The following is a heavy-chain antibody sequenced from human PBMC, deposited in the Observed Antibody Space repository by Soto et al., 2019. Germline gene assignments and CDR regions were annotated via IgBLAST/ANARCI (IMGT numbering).Heavy chain of an antibody. CDR1: EFTFSSYG. CDR3: ARGLGVFYGLDV. Sequence: QVQLVESGGGVVQPGRSLRLSCAASEFTFSSYGMHWVRQAPGKGLEWVAVISYDGTNKYYADSVKGRFTISRDNSKNTLYLPMNSLRTEDTAVYYCARGLGVFYGLDVWGQGTTATVSS. CDR2: ISYDGTNK. V-gene: IGHV3-30*03. J-gene: IGHJ6*02. D-gene: IGHD2-8*01.